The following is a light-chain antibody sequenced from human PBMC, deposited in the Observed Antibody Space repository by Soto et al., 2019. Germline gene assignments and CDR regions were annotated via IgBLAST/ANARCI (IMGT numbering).Light chain of an antibody. CDR1: QSVRNNY. V-gene: IGKV3-20*01. Sequence: EIVLTQSLDTLSLSPGERATLSCRASQSVRNNYLAWYQQKPGQAPRFLIYDTSSRATGIPERFSGSGSGTDFTLTISRLEPEDFAVYYCQQYGRSPLTFGGGTKVEIK. J-gene: IGKJ4*01. CDR2: DTS. CDR3: QQYGRSPLT.